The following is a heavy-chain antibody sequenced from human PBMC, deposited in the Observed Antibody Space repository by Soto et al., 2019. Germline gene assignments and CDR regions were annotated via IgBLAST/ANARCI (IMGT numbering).Heavy chain of an antibody. J-gene: IGHJ3*02. D-gene: IGHD3-22*01. CDR2: IIPIFGTA. CDR3: ARYYDNTANAFDI. CDR1: AGTFSSYA. Sequence: SVKVSCKASAGTFSSYAISWVRQAPGQGLEWMGGIIPIFGTANYAQKFRGRVTITADKSTSTAYMELSSLRSEDTAVYYCARYYDNTANAFDISGQGTIVTVSS. V-gene: IGHV1-69*06.